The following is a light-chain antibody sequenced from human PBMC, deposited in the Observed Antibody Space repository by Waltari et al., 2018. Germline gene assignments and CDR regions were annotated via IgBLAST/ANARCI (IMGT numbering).Light chain of an antibody. Sequence: VLTQSPLSLSVTLGQTAAISCRSSQSLKNVDGNTYLNWFHQRPGQSPRVLIYKVVRRDAWVPGRFTGSGSGSDFSLEIIKVEADDVGFDYCMQGTQWPPWTFGQGTRVEIK. CDR2: KVV. CDR3: MQGTQWPPWT. J-gene: IGKJ1*01. V-gene: IGKV2-30*01. CDR1: QSLKNVDGNTY.